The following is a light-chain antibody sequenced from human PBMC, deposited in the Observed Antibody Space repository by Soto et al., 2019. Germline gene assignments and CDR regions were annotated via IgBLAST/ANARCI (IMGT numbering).Light chain of an antibody. CDR2: KAS. CDR3: QQYNSYPYT. Sequence: DIQMTQSPSTLSASVGDKVTITCRASQSISSWLAWYQQKPGKAPKLLIYKASSLESGVPSRFSGSGSGTEFTLTISSLQPDDFATYYCQQYNSYPYTFGQGTKLEIK. V-gene: IGKV1-5*03. CDR1: QSISSW. J-gene: IGKJ2*01.